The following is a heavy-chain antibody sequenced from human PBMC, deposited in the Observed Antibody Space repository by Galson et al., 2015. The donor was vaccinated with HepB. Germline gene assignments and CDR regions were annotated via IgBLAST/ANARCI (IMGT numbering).Heavy chain of an antibody. CDR1: GYTFTDYW. J-gene: IGHJ4*02. V-gene: IGHV5-10-1*01. Sequence: QSGAEVKKPGESLTLSCQASGYTFTDYWVSWVRQVPGKGLEWLGRIDPRDSYTNYRPSFQGHVTISVDKSINTAYLHLNTLQASDTATYYCAKGAVQDEVYWGQGTPVTVAS. CDR2: IDPRDSYT. CDR3: AKGAVQDEVY. D-gene: IGHD1-26*01.